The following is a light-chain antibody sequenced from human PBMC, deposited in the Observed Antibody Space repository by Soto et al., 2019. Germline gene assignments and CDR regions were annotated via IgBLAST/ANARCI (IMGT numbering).Light chain of an antibody. V-gene: IGLV2-14*01. J-gene: IGLJ1*01. CDR3: TSYRISSTYV. Sequence: QSALTQPASVSGSPGQSITISCTGTSSDVGSYNYVSWYQQHPGKAPKLMIYEVSNRPSGVSNRFSGSKSGNTASLTISGLQAEDEADYYCTSYRISSTYVFGTGTKVTVL. CDR1: SSDVGSYNY. CDR2: EVS.